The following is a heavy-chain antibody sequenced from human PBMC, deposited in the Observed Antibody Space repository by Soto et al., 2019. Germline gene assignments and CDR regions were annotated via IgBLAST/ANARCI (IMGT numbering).Heavy chain of an antibody. V-gene: IGHV1-46*01. CDR1: GYTFTSYY. Sequence: QVQLVQSGAEVKKPGASVKVSCKASGYTFTSYYMHWVRQAPGQGLEWMGIINPSGGSTSYAQKFQGRVTMTRDTSTSTGYMELSSLRSEDTAVYYCARESGYSYGPGRYYYYYYGMDVWGQGTTVTVSS. D-gene: IGHD5-18*01. CDR3: ARESGYSYGPGRYYYYYYGMDV. CDR2: INPSGGST. J-gene: IGHJ6*02.